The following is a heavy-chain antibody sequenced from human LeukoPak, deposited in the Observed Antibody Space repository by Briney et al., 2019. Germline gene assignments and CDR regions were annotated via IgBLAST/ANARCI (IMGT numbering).Heavy chain of an antibody. V-gene: IGHV1-8*01. Sequence: ASVKVSCKASGYTFTSYDINWVRQATGQGLEWMGWMNPNSGNTGYAQKFQGRVTMTRNTSISTAYMELSSLRSEDTAVYYCARDRGEMVRGVISAFDIWGQGTMVTVSS. CDR1: GYTFTSYD. CDR3: ARDRGEMVRGVISAFDI. D-gene: IGHD3-10*01. CDR2: MNPNSGNT. J-gene: IGHJ3*02.